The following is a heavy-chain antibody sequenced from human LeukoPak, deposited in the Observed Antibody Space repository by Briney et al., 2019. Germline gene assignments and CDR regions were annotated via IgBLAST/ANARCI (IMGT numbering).Heavy chain of an antibody. V-gene: IGHV3-30*02. CDR3: AKDRAPYGSGNPSYFDY. CDR1: GFTVGDSA. CDR2: IRYDGSNK. D-gene: IGHD3-10*01. J-gene: IGHJ4*02. Sequence: PGGSLRLSCTASGFTVGDSAMDWVRQAPGKGLEWVAFIRYDGSNKYYAGSVKGRFTISRDNSKNTLYLQMNSLRAEDTAVYYCAKDRAPYGSGNPSYFDYWGQGTLVTVSS.